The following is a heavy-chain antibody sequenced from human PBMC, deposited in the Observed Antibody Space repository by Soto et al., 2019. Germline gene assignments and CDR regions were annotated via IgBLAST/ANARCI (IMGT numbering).Heavy chain of an antibody. J-gene: IGHJ4*02. CDR3: ARHGSGSGFEDYGDQ. V-gene: IGHV4-39*01. D-gene: IGHD4-17*01. CDR1: GDSFSSSGFS. CDR2: SDYSGRT. Sequence: QLHMQESGPGPVKPSATLSLTCTVSGDSFSSSGFSWARLRPPPGQGLVWSGNSDYSGRTYSNPALKSRVAASVDTSKNQSSLKVTSVTAADTAVYYCARHGSGSGFEDYGDQGGQGTLVTVSS.